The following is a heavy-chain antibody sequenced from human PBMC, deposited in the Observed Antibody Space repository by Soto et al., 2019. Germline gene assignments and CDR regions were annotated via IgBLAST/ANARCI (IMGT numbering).Heavy chain of an antibody. D-gene: IGHD6-6*01. V-gene: IGHV3-30*18. CDR3: AKGLGELVYTFDY. CDR2: ISNDGSNK. CDR1: GLTFSSYG. J-gene: IGHJ4*01. Sequence: QSGGSLRLSCAAYGLTFSSYGMPWVGQTPGKGLEWVTVISNDGSNKYYADSVKGRFTISRDNSKNTLYLQLNSLRAEDTAVYYCAKGLGELVYTFDYWGQGTLVTVSS.